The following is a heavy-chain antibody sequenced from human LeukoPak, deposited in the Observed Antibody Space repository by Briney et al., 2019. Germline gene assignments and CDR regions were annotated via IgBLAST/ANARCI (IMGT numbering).Heavy chain of an antibody. V-gene: IGHV3-48*03. Sequence: PGGSLRLSCAASGFRFSSYVMSWVRQAPGKGLEWVSYISSSGSTIYYADSVKGRFTISRDNAKNSLYLQMNSLRAEDTAVYYCARASPCSSTSCYAENWFDPWGQGTLVTVSS. CDR1: GFRFSSYV. CDR3: ARASPCSSTSCYAENWFDP. J-gene: IGHJ5*02. D-gene: IGHD2-2*01. CDR2: ISSSGSTI.